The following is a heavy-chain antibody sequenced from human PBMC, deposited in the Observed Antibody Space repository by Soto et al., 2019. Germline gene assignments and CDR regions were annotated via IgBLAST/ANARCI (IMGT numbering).Heavy chain of an antibody. D-gene: IGHD5-12*01. V-gene: IGHV3-30-3*01. CDR3: ARDPPEMATQGGYFDY. CDR2: ISYDGSNK. CDR1: GFTFSSYA. J-gene: IGHJ4*02. Sequence: GGSLRLSCAASGFTFSSYAMHWVRQAPGKGLEWVAVISYDGSNKYYADSVKGRFTISRDNSKNTLYLQMNSLRAEDTAVYYCARDPPEMATQGGYFDYWGQGTLVTVSS.